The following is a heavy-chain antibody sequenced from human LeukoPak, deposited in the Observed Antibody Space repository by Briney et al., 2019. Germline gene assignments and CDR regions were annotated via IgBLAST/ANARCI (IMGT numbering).Heavy chain of an antibody. D-gene: IGHD3-22*01. V-gene: IGHV4-34*01. CDR2: INHSGST. J-gene: IGHJ4*02. CDR1: GGSFSGYY. CDR3: ARKSGYYDSSGYYHHFDY. Sequence: SETLSLTCAVYGGSFSGYYWSWIRQHPGKGLEWIGEINHSGSTNYNPSLKSRVTISVDTSKNQFSLKLSSVTAADTAVYYCARKSGYYDSSGYYHHFDYWGQGTLVTVSS.